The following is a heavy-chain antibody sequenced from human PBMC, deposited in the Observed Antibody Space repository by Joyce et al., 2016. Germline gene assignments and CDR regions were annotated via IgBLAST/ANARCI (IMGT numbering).Heavy chain of an antibody. CDR3: ARDQYGDPLDS. CDR2: ISGSGLST. J-gene: IGHJ4*02. D-gene: IGHD4-17*01. CDR1: GFTFSIYA. Sequence: EVQLLESGGGLVQPGGSLRLSCAASGFTFSIYAMNWVRQAPGKGLEWVSGISGSGLSTYYADSVHGRFTISRDNSKNTLFLQMDSLRAEDTAVYYCARDQYGDPLDSWGQGTLVTVSS. V-gene: IGHV3-23*01.